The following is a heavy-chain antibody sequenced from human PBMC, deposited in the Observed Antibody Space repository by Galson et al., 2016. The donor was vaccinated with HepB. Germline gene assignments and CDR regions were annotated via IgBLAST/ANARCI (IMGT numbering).Heavy chain of an antibody. CDR3: ARSSTESNSGYFDYGMEV. D-gene: IGHD3-9*01. V-gene: IGHV2-70*20. CDR2: IDWDDDK. CDR1: GFSLSTGGVC. Sequence: PALVKPTQTLTLTCTFSGFSLSTGGVCVSWVRQPPGKALEWLALIDWDDDKYYNTSLKTRLTISKDTSKNQVVLTMTNMDPVDTATYYCARSSTESNSGYFDYGMEVWGQGTTVTVSS. J-gene: IGHJ6*02.